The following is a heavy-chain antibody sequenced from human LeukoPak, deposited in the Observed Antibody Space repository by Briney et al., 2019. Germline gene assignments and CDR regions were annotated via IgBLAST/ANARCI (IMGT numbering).Heavy chain of an antibody. CDR3: ATRSYYYGSGLDDY. D-gene: IGHD3-10*01. V-gene: IGHV4-34*01. J-gene: IGHJ4*02. CDR2: INHSGST. CDR1: GGSFSGYY. Sequence: SETLSLTCAVYGGSFSGYYWSWIRQPPGKGLEWIGEINHSGSTNYNPSLKSRVTISVDTSKNQFSQKLSSVTAADTAVYYCATRSYYYGSGLDDYWGQGTLVTVSS.